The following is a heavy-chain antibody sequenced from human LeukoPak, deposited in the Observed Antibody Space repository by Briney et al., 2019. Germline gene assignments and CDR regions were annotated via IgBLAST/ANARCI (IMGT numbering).Heavy chain of an antibody. CDR2: ISYDGSNK. Sequence: PGRSLRLSCAASGFTFSSYAMHWVRQAPGKGLEWVAVISYDGSNKYYADSVKGRFTISRDNSKNTLYLQMNSLRAEDTAVYYCAGEVVVVAATRGVYYYYGMDVWGQGTTVTVSS. CDR1: GFTFSSYA. V-gene: IGHV3-30*14. J-gene: IGHJ6*02. CDR3: AGEVVVVAATRGVYYYYGMDV. D-gene: IGHD2-15*01.